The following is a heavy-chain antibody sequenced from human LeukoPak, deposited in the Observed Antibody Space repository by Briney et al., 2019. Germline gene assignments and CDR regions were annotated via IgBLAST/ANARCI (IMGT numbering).Heavy chain of an antibody. J-gene: IGHJ4*02. CDR1: GFTLSDHY. V-gene: IGHV3-72*01. CDR2: SRNKANSYTT. Sequence: GGSLRLSCAASGFTLSDHYMAWVRQALGKGLEWVGRSRNKANSYTTEYAASVKGRFTISRDDSKNSLYPQMNSLKTEDTAVYWCVRSGSYSPFDYWGQGTLVTVSS. CDR3: VRSGSYSPFDY. D-gene: IGHD1-26*01.